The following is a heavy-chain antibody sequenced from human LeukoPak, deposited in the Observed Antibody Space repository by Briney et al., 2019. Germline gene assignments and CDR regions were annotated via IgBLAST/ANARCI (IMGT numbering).Heavy chain of an antibody. Sequence: SETLSLTCAVSGGSISDYFSPYYWTWIRQPPGKGLEWIGYIYYSGSTNYSPSFKSRVTILADTSKNQFSLKLSSVTAADTAVYYCAREASHGADQLFDYWGQGILVTVSS. CDR1: GGSISDYFSPYY. D-gene: IGHD4-17*01. J-gene: IGHJ4*02. CDR3: AREASHGADQLFDY. CDR2: IYYSGST. V-gene: IGHV4-59*12.